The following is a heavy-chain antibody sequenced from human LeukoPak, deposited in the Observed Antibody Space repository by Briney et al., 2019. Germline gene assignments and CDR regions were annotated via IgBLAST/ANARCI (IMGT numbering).Heavy chain of an antibody. V-gene: IGHV1-2*02. CDR3: ARAVEASAPDV. CDR2: VIPDTGVA. Sequence: ASVKVSCKASGYTFADYSIHWVRQAPGQGLECMGWVIPDTGVAKYAQTFQGRVTMTRDTSITTTFMELSSLRSDDTAVYYCARAVEASAPDVWGQGTMVTVSS. J-gene: IGHJ3*01. CDR1: GYTFADYS. D-gene: IGHD2-15*01.